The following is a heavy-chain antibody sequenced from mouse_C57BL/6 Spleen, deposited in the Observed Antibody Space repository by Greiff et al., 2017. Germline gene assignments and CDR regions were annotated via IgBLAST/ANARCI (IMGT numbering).Heavy chain of an antibody. J-gene: IGHJ2*01. CDR3: ARGSSYYGSSWDY. D-gene: IGHD1-1*01. CDR1: GYSITSGYY. V-gene: IGHV3-6*01. Sequence: EVKLQESGPGLVKPSQSLSLTCSVTGYSITSGYYWNWIRQFPGNKLEWMGYISYDGSNNYNPSLKNRISITRDTSNNQFFLKLNSVPTEDTATYYCARGSSYYGSSWDYWGQGTTLTVSS. CDR2: ISYDGSN.